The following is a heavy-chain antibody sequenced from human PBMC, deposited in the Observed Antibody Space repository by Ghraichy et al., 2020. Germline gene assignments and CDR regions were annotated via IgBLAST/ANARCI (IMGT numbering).Heavy chain of an antibody. CDR3: TKDTYHEGGDYFDN. V-gene: IGHV3-30*18. Sequence: GGSLRLSCAASGFAFSNYGIHWVRQAPGKGLEWVAVVSYHGKKKFYSDSVKGRFTISRNNSENTVYLEMNSLRAEDTAIYYCTKDTYHEGGDYFDNWGQGTLVTVSP. J-gene: IGHJ4*02. D-gene: IGHD2-21*01. CDR1: GFAFSNYG. CDR2: VSYHGKKK.